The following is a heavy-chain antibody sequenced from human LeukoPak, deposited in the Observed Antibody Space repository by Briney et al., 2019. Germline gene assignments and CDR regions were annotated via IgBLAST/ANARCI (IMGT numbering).Heavy chain of an antibody. J-gene: IGHJ4*02. V-gene: IGHV3-48*02. CDR3: ARDVLDH. CDR2: IGSSGSPT. Sequence: GGSLRLSCAASGFAFSSYNMNWVRQAPGKGLEWIPYIGSSGSPTHYADSVGGRFTISRDNAKNSLYLQMNSLRDEDTAVYYCARDVLDHWGQGTLVTVSS. D-gene: IGHD3-10*02. CDR1: GFAFSSYN.